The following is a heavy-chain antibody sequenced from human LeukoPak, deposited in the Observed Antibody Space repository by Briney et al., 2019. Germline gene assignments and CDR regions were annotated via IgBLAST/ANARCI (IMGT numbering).Heavy chain of an antibody. CDR3: ARGGTYRYGSSDY. CDR1: GYRCTNYC. J-gene: IGHJ4*02. CDR2: IHPGDSGA. D-gene: IGHD5-18*01. V-gene: IGHV5-51*01. Sequence: PGESLKISCKASGYRCTNYCIGWVRQMPGKALEWIGIIHPGDSGAKGSPSFEVQVPMSFDESTATACLQWSSLSASASVIYDCARGGTYRYGSSDYWGQGALVSVSS.